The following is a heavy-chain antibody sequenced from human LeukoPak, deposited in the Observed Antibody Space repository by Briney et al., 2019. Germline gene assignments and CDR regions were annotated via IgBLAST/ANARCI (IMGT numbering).Heavy chain of an antibody. J-gene: IGHJ5*02. V-gene: IGHV1-8*01. CDR3: ARAHKDLRWFGVVVPARSYNWFDP. CDR1: GYTFTSYD. CDR2: MNPNSGNT. Sequence: GASVKVSCKASGYTFTSYDINWVRQATGQGLEWMGWMNPNSGNTGYAQKFQGRVTMTRNTSISTAYMELSSLRSEDTAVYYCARAHKDLRWFGVVVPARSYNWFDPWGQGTLVTVSS. D-gene: IGHD2-2*01.